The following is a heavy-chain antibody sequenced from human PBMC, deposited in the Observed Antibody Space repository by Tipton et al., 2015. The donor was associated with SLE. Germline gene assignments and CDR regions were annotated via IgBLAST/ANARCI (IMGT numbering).Heavy chain of an antibody. CDR3: ARRKYCGGDKCYYFDY. Sequence: TLSLTCTVSGYSISRNYYWGWIRQPPGKGLEGIGSLYHTGTTYYNPSLRSRVTISVDTSKNQFSLKVRSVTAADTAVYYCARRKYCGGDKCYYFDYWGQGTLVTVSP. CDR1: GYSISRNYY. D-gene: IGHD2-21*01. V-gene: IGHV4-38-2*02. J-gene: IGHJ4*02. CDR2: LYHTGTT.